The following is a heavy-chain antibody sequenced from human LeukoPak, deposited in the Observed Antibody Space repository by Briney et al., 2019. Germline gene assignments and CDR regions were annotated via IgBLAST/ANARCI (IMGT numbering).Heavy chain of an antibody. D-gene: IGHD4-17*01. CDR1: GGSFSSYY. Sequence: SETLSLTCAVYGGSFSSYYWSWIRQPAGKGLEWIGRIYTSGSTNYNPSLKSRVTISVDTSKNQFSLKLSSVTAADTAVYYCARGPLTVTRGFDPWGQGTLVTVSS. CDR3: ARGPLTVTRGFDP. J-gene: IGHJ5*02. CDR2: IYTSGST. V-gene: IGHV4-59*10.